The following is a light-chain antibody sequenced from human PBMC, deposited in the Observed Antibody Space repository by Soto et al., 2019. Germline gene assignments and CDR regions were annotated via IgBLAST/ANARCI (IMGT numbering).Light chain of an antibody. Sequence: EIVLTQSPGTLSLSPGERATLSCRASQSVSSNFLAWYQEKLGQAPRLLIYGASKRATGIPDRFSGSGSGTDFTLTISRLEPEDFAVYYCHQYGSSGTFGQGTKVDIK. V-gene: IGKV3-20*01. J-gene: IGKJ1*01. CDR1: QSVSSNF. CDR2: GAS. CDR3: HQYGSSGT.